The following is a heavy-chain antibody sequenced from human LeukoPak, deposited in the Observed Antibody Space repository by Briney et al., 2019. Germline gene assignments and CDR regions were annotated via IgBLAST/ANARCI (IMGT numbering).Heavy chain of an antibody. Sequence: SETLSLTCAVYGGSFSGYYWSWIRKPPGKGLEWIGEINHSGSTNYSPSLKSRVTISVDTSKNQFSLKLSSVTAADTAVYYCARGRTAIFGDRGRRFDYWGQGTLVTVSS. CDR2: INHSGST. D-gene: IGHD3-3*01. CDR1: GGSFSGYY. V-gene: IGHV4-34*01. CDR3: ARGRTAIFGDRGRRFDY. J-gene: IGHJ4*02.